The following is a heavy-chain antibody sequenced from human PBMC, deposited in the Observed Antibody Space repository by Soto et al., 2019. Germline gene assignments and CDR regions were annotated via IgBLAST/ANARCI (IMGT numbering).Heavy chain of an antibody. Sequence: QVQLVQSGAEVKKPGASVKVSCKASGYTFTSYGISWVRQAPGLGLEWMGWISAYNGNTNYAQKLQGRVTMTTDTSTSTAYMELRSLRSDDTAVYYCASHYYGSGSYYNHHYYYGMDVWGQGTTVTVSS. J-gene: IGHJ6*02. V-gene: IGHV1-18*04. D-gene: IGHD3-10*01. CDR1: GYTFTSYG. CDR2: ISAYNGNT. CDR3: ASHYYGSGSYYNHHYYYGMDV.